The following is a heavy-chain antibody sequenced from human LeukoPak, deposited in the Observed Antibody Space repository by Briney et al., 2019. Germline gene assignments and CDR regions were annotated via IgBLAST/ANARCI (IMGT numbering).Heavy chain of an antibody. D-gene: IGHD5-24*01. V-gene: IGHV4-59*01. CDR3: ARVRRDGYNSPDY. J-gene: IGHJ4*02. Sequence: SETLSLTCAVSGGSISGSYWSWIRQPPGKGLEWIGYIYSSGTTRYNPSLKSRVTISVDTSKNHFSLNLSSMTAADTAVYYCARVRRDGYNSPDYWGQGTLVTVSS. CDR2: IYSSGTT. CDR1: GGSISGSY.